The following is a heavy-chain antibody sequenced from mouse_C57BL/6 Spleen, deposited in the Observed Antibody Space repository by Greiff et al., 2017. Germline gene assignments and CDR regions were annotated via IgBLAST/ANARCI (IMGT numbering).Heavy chain of an antibody. CDR1: GFTFSSYA. CDR3: ARDLGDYDEGDYYYAMDY. J-gene: IGHJ4*01. Sequence: DVQLVESGGGLVKPGGSLKLSCAASGFTFSSYAMSWVRQTPEKRLEWVATISDGGTYTYYPDNVKGRITISRDNAKNNLYLQMSHLKSEDTAMYYCARDLGDYDEGDYYYAMDYWGQGTSVTVSS. V-gene: IGHV5-4*01. D-gene: IGHD2-4*01. CDR2: ISDGGTYT.